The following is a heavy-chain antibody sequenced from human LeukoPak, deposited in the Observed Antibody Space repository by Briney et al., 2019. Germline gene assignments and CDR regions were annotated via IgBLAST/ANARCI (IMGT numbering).Heavy chain of an antibody. J-gene: IGHJ3*02. Sequence: GASVKVSCKASGGTFSSYAISWVRQAPGQGLEWMGWISAYNGNTNYAQKLQGRVTMTTDTSTSTAYMELRSLRSDDTAVYYCASPSGGEAWERPSGAFDIWGQGTMVTVSS. V-gene: IGHV1-18*01. D-gene: IGHD1-26*01. CDR3: ASPSGGEAWERPSGAFDI. CDR1: GGTFSSYA. CDR2: ISAYNGNT.